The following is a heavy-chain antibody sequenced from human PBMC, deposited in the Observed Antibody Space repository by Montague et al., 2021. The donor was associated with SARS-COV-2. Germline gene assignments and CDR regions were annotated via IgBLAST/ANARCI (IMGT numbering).Heavy chain of an antibody. D-gene: IGHD1-7*01. CDR2: IYYSGST. V-gene: IGHV4-39*01. CDR1: GGSVGSSHYY. CDR3: ARGLYNWNYEHWFDT. Sequence: SETLSLTCTVSGGSVGSSHYYWAWIRQPPGKGLEWIGTIYYSGSTYYNSSPRSRVTIDVDASTNQFSLKLHSVTAADTAVYFCARGLYNWNYEHWFDTWGQGTLVTVSS. J-gene: IGHJ5*02.